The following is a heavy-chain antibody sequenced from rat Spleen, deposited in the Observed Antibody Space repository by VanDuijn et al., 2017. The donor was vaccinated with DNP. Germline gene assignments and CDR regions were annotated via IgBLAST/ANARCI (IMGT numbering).Heavy chain of an antibody. J-gene: IGHJ2*01. CDR3: AKGGDYGAFDY. V-gene: IGHV5S10*01. D-gene: IGHD1-11*01. Sequence: EVQLEESGGGLVQPGGSLKVSCEASGFTFSDYNVAWVRQAPKKGLEWVATILYDGSRTYSRDSVKGRFTISRDNAKNTQYLQMDSLRSEDTATYYCAKGGDYGAFDYWGQGVMVTVSS. CDR1: GFTFSDYN. CDR2: ILYDGSRT.